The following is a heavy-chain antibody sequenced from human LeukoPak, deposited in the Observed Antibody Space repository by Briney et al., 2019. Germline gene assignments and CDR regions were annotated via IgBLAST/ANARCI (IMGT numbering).Heavy chain of an antibody. J-gene: IGHJ4*02. CDR3: ARDKIRGASTNDY. V-gene: IGHV3-7*01. Sequence: GGSLRLSCAASGFSFTNYWMSWVRPAPGMGLEWVAIINQDGSERYYVDSVKGRFTVSRDSAKNSLYLQMNSLRVEDTAVYYCARDKIRGASTNDYWGQGTLVTVSS. CDR1: GFSFTNYW. CDR2: INQDGSER.